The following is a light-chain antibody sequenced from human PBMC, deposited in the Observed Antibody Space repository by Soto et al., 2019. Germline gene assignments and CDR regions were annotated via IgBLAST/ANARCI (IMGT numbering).Light chain of an antibody. CDR3: AVWDDNLNGVV. Sequence: QSVLTQPPSVSEAPRQRVTISCSGSRSNIGNNAVNWYQQLPGKAPKLLIYYDDLLPSGVSDRFSGSKSGTSASLAISGLQSEAEADYYCAVWDDNLNGVVFGGGTKLTVL. V-gene: IGLV1-36*01. CDR1: RSNIGNNA. CDR2: YDD. J-gene: IGLJ2*01.